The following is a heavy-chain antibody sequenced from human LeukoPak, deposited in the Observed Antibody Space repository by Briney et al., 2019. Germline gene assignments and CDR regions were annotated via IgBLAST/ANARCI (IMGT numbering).Heavy chain of an antibody. CDR1: GGSISSSSYY. CDR2: IYYSGST. CDR3: ARLNSSGWYITDY. Sequence: SETLSLICTVSGGSISSSSYYWGWIRQPPGKGLEWIGSIYYSGSTYYNPSLKSRVTISVDTSKNQFSLKLSSVTAADTAVYYCARLNSSGWYITDYWGQGTLVTVSS. J-gene: IGHJ4*02. D-gene: IGHD6-19*01. V-gene: IGHV4-39*01.